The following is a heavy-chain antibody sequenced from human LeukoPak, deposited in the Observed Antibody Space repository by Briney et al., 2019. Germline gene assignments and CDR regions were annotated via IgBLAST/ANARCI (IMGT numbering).Heavy chain of an antibody. Sequence: ASVKVSCKASGYTFTGYYLHWVRQAPGQGLKWMGWINPNSGGTNYAQKFQGRVTMTRDTSISTAYMDMSSLRSDDTAVYYCARNLWFGESSDAFDMWGQGTMVTVSS. J-gene: IGHJ3*02. CDR2: INPNSGGT. CDR1: GYTFTGYY. CDR3: ARNLWFGESSDAFDM. D-gene: IGHD3-10*01. V-gene: IGHV1-2*02.